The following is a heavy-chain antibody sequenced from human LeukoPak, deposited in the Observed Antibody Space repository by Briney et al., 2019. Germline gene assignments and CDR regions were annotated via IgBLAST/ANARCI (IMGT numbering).Heavy chain of an antibody. CDR2: IYYSGST. D-gene: IGHD1-26*01. CDR1: GGSISSYY. V-gene: IGHV4-59*12. Sequence: SETLSLTCTVSGGSISSYYWSWIRQPPGKGLEWIGIIYYSGSTYYNPSLKSRVTISVDTSKNQFSLKLSSVTAADTAVYYCARDGRFPPEVLPRYFDYWGQGTLVTVSS. CDR3: ARDGRFPPEVLPRYFDY. J-gene: IGHJ4*02.